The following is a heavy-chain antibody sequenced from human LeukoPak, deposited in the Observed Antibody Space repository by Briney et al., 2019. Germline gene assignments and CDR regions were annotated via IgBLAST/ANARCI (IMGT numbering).Heavy chain of an antibody. J-gene: IGHJ6*02. Sequence: ASVKVSCKVSGYTLTELSMHWARQAPGKGLEWMGGFDPEDGETIYAQKFQGRVTMTEDTSTDTAYMELRSLRSDDTAVYYCARDGAGSCSSTSCYGGEYGMDVWGQGTTVTVSS. CDR3: ARDGAGSCSSTSCYGGEYGMDV. D-gene: IGHD2-2*01. CDR2: FDPEDGET. V-gene: IGHV1-24*01. CDR1: GYTLTELS.